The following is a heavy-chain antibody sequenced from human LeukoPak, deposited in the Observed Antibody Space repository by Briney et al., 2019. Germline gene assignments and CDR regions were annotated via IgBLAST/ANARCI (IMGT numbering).Heavy chain of an antibody. CDR1: GGSISRYY. V-gene: IGHV4-59*08. J-gene: IGHJ4*02. D-gene: IGHD6-13*01. CDR3: ARRVSVPGSYYFDY. Sequence: SETLSLSCTVSGGSISRYYWTWIRQPPGKGLEWIGYIYYSRATKYNPSLESRVTISLDTSNNQFSLRLNSVTAVDTAVYYCARRVSVPGSYYFDYWRQGTLVTVS. CDR2: IYYSRAT.